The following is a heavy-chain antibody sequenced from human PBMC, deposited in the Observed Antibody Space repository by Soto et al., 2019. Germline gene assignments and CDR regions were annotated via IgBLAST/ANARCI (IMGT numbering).Heavy chain of an antibody. CDR1: GYTFTSYA. D-gene: IGHD2-15*01. Sequence: QVRLVQSGADAKKPGASVKVSCKASGYTFTSYAMHWVRQAPGQRLEWMGWINAGNGNTKCSQKFQDRVTITRDTSASTAYMELSSLRSEYTAVYYCARGESVVGDYWGQGTLVTVSS. CDR2: INAGNGNT. V-gene: IGHV1-3*01. CDR3: ARGESVVGDY. J-gene: IGHJ4*02.